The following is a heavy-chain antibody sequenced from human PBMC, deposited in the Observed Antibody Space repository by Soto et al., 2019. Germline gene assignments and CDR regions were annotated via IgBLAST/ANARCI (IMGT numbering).Heavy chain of an antibody. CDR1: GFTFSSYA. J-gene: IGHJ5*02. Sequence: SLRLSCAASGFTFSSYAVHWVRQAPGKGLEWVAVISYDGSNKYYADSVKGRFTISRDNSKNTLYLQMNSLRAEDTAVYYCAREEMYYDFWSAKNWFDPWGQGTLVTVSS. CDR3: AREEMYYDFWSAKNWFDP. D-gene: IGHD3-3*01. CDR2: ISYDGSNK. V-gene: IGHV3-30-3*01.